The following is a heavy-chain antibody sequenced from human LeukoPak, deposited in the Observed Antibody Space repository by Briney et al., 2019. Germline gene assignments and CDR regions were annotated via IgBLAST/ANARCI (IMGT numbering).Heavy chain of an antibody. J-gene: IGHJ6*03. Sequence: PGGSLRLSCAASGFTFSSYGMHWVRQAPGKGLEWVAVIWYDGSNKYYADSVKGRFTISRDNSKNTLYLQMNSLRAEDTAVYYCANCPIYYYGSGSSTYYYYYMDVWGKGTTVTVSS. D-gene: IGHD3-10*01. V-gene: IGHV3-33*06. CDR3: ANCPIYYYGSGSSTYYYYYMDV. CDR2: IWYDGSNK. CDR1: GFTFSSYG.